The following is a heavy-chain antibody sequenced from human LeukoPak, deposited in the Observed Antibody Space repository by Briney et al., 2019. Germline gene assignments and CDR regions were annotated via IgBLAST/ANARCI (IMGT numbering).Heavy chain of an antibody. CDR2: MNPNSGNT. D-gene: IGHD3-10*01. J-gene: IGHJ4*02. CDR1: GYTFTGYY. CDR3: ARLLLGFGEFGDY. V-gene: IGHV1-8*02. Sequence: ASVKVSCKASGYTFTGYYMHWVRQAPGQGLEWMGWMNPNSGNTGYAQKFQGRVTMTRNTSISTAYMELSSLRSEDTAVYYCARLLLGFGEFGDYWGQGTPVTVSS.